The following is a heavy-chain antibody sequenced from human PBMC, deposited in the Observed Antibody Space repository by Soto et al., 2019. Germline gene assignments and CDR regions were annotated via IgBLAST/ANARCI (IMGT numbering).Heavy chain of an antibody. J-gene: IGHJ6*02. CDR1: GGSFSGYY. D-gene: IGHD2-15*01. V-gene: IGHV4-34*01. Sequence: SETLSLTCAVYGGSFSGYYWSWIRQPPGKGLEWIGEINHSGSTNYNPSLKSRVTISADTSKNQFYLKLSSVTAADTAVYYCVRGEVVAASPNYCYYGMDVWGQGTTVTVSS. CDR2: INHSGST. CDR3: VRGEVVAASPNYCYYGMDV.